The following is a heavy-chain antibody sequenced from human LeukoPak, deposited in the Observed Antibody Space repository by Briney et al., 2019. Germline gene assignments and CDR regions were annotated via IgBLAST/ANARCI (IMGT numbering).Heavy chain of an antibody. V-gene: IGHV4-30-4*01. CDR1: GGSISSGDYY. CDR3: APGGYYGSGSYPQ. CDR2: IYYSGST. Sequence: PSQTLSLTCTVSGGSISSGDYYWSWIRQPPGKGLEWIGYIYYSGSTYYNPSLKSRVTISVDTSKNQFSPKLSSVTAADTAVYYCAPGGYYGSGSYPQWGQGTLVTVSS. J-gene: IGHJ4*02. D-gene: IGHD3-10*01.